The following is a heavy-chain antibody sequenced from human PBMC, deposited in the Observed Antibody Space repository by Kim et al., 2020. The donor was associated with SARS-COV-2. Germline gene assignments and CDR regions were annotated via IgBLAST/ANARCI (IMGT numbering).Heavy chain of an antibody. CDR1: GGSISSGSYY. CDR3: AGHRGYCSSTTCYWLGGLDY. V-gene: IGHV4-61*02. J-gene: IGHJ4*02. CDR2: IYSTGST. D-gene: IGHD2-2*01. Sequence: SETLSLTCTVSGGSISSGSYYWSWIRQPAEKGLEWIGRIYSTGSTKYNSSLKSRVTISVDMSKNQFSLKLSSVTAADTAVYYCAGHRGYCSSTTCYWLGGLDYWGQGILVTVSS.